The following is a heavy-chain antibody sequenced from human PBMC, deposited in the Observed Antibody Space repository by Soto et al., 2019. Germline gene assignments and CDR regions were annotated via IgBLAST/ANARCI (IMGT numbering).Heavy chain of an antibody. CDR2: INHSGST. Sequence: ISLTCAVYGGSFSGYYWSLIRQPPGKGLEWIGEINHSGSTNYNPSLKSRVTISVDTSKNQFSLKLSSVTAAETAVYYCARASRAQRWLNNWGQGNLVTVSS. CDR1: GGSFSGYY. D-gene: IGHD3-16*01. CDR3: ARASRAQRWLNN. J-gene: IGHJ4*02. V-gene: IGHV4-34*01.